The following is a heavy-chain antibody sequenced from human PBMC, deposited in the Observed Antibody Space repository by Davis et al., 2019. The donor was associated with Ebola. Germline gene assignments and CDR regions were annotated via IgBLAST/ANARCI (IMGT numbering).Heavy chain of an antibody. V-gene: IGHV3-7*01. CDR3: ARDGGVVPAATYFDY. D-gene: IGHD2-2*01. Sequence: GESLKISCAASGFTFSSYSMNWVRQAPGKGLEWVANIKQDGSEKYYVDSVKGRFTISRDNAKNSLYLQMNSLRAEDTAVYYCARDGGVVPAATYFDYWGQGTLVTVSS. J-gene: IGHJ4*02. CDR1: GFTFSSYS. CDR2: IKQDGSEK.